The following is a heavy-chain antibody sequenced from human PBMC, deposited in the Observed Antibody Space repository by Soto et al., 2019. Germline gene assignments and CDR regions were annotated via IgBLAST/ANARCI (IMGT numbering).Heavy chain of an antibody. CDR3: ARDAVGSSGSAAAFDI. J-gene: IGHJ3*02. D-gene: IGHD2-15*01. CDR1: GFTVSSSY. Sequence: EVQLVESGGGLVQPGGSLRLSCAASGFTVSSSYMSWVRQAPGKGLEWVSVIYSGGCTYYADSVKGRFTISRDNSKNTLYLQMNSLRAEDTAVYYCARDAVGSSGSAAAFDIWGQGTMVTVSS. V-gene: IGHV3-66*01. CDR2: IYSGGCT.